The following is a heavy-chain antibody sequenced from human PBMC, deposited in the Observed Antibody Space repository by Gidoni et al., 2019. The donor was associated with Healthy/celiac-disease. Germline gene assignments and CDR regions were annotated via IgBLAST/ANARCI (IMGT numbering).Heavy chain of an antibody. CDR1: GFTFSDYL. D-gene: IGHD2-2*01. CDR3: ARDQVVPAAMYYYYMDV. V-gene: IGHV3-7*04. CDR2: IKKDGSER. J-gene: IGHJ6*03. Sequence: EVQLVESGGGLVQPGGSLRLSCAASGFTFSDYLMNWVRQAPGKGLEWVANIKKDGSERYYVDSVKGRFTISRDNAKNSMYLQMNSLRAEDAAVFYCARDQVVPAAMYYYYMDVWGKGTTVTVSS.